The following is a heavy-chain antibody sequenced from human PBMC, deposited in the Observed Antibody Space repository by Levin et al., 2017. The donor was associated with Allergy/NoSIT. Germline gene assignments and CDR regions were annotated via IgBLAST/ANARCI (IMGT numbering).Heavy chain of an antibody. J-gene: IGHJ6*02. CDR1: GFTFSSYG. D-gene: IGHD3/OR15-3a*01. CDR2: ISYDGSNK. CDR3: AKDFWTLPAPAYYYYGMDV. V-gene: IGHV3-30*18. Sequence: GESLKISCAASGFTFSSYGMHWVRQAPGKGLEWVAVISYDGSNKYYADSVKGRFTISRDNSKNTLYLQMNSLRAEDTAVYYCAKDFWTLPAPAYYYYGMDVWGQGTTVTVSS.